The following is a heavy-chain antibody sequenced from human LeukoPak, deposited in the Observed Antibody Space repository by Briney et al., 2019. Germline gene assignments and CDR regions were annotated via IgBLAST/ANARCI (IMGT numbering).Heavy chain of an antibody. Sequence: PGGSLRLSCAASGFTFSSYWMSWVRQAPGKGLEWVANIKQDGSEKYYVDSVKGRFTISRDNGKNSLYLQMNSLRAEDTAVYYCAGGWTEYTSGWYDYWGQGTLVTVSS. V-gene: IGHV3-7*01. CDR3: AGGWTEYTSGWYDY. CDR2: IKQDGSEK. D-gene: IGHD6-19*01. CDR1: GFTFSSYW. J-gene: IGHJ4*02.